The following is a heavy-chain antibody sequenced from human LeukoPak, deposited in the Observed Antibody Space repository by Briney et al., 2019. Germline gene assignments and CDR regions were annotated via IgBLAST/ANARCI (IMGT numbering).Heavy chain of an antibody. Sequence: ASVKVSCKTSGYTFTSYDINWVRQATGQGLEWMGRMNPNSGDTAFAQRFQGRVTMTRDTSISTAYMEPSSLRSEDTAVYYCARVGDYVWGSYRYRGDSYGMDVWGQGTTVTVSS. J-gene: IGHJ6*02. CDR1: GYTFTSYD. V-gene: IGHV1-8*01. CDR2: MNPNSGDT. D-gene: IGHD3-16*02. CDR3: ARVGDYVWGSYRYRGDSYGMDV.